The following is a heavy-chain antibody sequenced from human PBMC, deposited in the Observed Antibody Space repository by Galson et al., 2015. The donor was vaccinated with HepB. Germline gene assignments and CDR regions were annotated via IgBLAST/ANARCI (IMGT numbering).Heavy chain of an antibody. CDR3: AKGDEYRPSRTPFDY. CDR2: LSGRGDRT. J-gene: IGHJ4*02. V-gene: IGHV3-23*01. CDR1: GFTLNNYA. Sequence: SLRLSCAASGFTLNNYAMNWVRQAPGKGLEWVSTLSGRGDRTFYTDSVKGRFTISRDSSKDTLFLQMNSLRVEDTAVYYCAKGDEYRPSRTPFDYWGQGTLVTVSS. D-gene: IGHD6-6*01.